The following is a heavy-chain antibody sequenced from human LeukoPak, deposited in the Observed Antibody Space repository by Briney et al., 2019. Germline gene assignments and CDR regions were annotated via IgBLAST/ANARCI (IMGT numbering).Heavy chain of an antibody. V-gene: IGHV1-2*06. CDR3: ARPLYYYDSSGYEDDAFDI. CDR1: GYTFTGYY. D-gene: IGHD3-22*01. Sequence: ASVKVSCKASGYTFTGYYMHWVRQAPGQGLEWMGRINPNSGGTNYAQKFQGRVTMTRDTSISTAYMELSRLRSEDTAVYYCARPLYYYDSSGYEDDAFDIWGQGTMVTVSS. J-gene: IGHJ3*02. CDR2: INPNSGGT.